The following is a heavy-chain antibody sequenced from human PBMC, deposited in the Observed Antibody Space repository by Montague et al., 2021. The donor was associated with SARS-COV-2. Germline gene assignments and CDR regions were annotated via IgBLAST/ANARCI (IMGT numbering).Heavy chain of an antibody. CDR3: ARDSIAAAGIGFYYYYGMDL. J-gene: IGHJ6*02. D-gene: IGHD6-13*01. CDR1: GGSISSYY. V-gene: IGHV4-59*12. CDR2: IYYSGST. Sequence: SETLSLTCTVSGGSISSYYWSWIRQPPGKGLEWIGYIYYSGSTNYNPSLKSRVTISVDTSKNQFSLKLSSVTAADTAVYYCARDSIAAAGIGFYYYYGMDLWGQGTTGTVSS.